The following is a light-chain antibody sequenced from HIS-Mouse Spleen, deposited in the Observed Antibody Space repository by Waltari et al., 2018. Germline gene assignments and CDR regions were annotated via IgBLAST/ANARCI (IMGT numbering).Light chain of an antibody. CDR3: YSTDSSGNHRV. CDR2: GDS. Sequence: SYELTQPPSVSVSPGQTARITCSGDALPKKYAYWYQQKSGQAPVLVIHGDSKRPSGIRERFSGSSSGTMATLTISGAQVEDEADYYCYSTDSSGNHRVFGGGTKLTVL. J-gene: IGLJ2*01. V-gene: IGLV3-10*01. CDR1: ALPKKY.